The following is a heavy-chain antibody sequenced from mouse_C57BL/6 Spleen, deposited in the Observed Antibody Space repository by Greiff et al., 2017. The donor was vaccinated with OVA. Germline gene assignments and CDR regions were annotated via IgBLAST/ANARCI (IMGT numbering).Heavy chain of an antibody. Sequence: EVMLVESGGGLVQPKGSLKLSCAASGFSFNTYAMNWVRQAPGKGLEWVARIRSKSNNYATYYADSVKDRFTISRDDSESMLYLQMNNLKTEDTAMYYCVRHLMYYAMDYWGQGTSVTVSS. CDR3: VRHLMYYAMDY. CDR1: GFSFNTYA. V-gene: IGHV10-1*01. J-gene: IGHJ4*01. CDR2: IRSKSNNYAT.